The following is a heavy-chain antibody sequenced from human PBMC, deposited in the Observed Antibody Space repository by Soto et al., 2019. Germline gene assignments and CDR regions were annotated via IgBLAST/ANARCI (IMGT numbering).Heavy chain of an antibody. CDR1: GFTFSSYW. CDR3: ARGIPGHYGFDV. Sequence: EVQLVESGGGLVQPGGSLRLSCAASGFTFSSYWMHWVRQAPGKGLVWVSRIKGDVTIANYADFVKGRFTISRDNAKNTLYLQIDSLRAEDTAVYYCARGIPGHYGFDVLGQGTMVTVSS. J-gene: IGHJ3*01. V-gene: IGHV3-74*01. D-gene: IGHD1-1*01. CDR2: IKGDVTIA.